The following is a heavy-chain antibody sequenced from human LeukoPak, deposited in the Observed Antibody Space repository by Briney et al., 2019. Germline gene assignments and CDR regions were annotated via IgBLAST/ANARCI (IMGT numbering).Heavy chain of an antibody. Sequence: GGSLRLSCAASGFRFNTFWVSWVRQAPRKGLEWVANIKQDGNEKYYADSVKGRFTISRDNGKNSLDLQMNSLRADDTAFYYCARDTLGEGEDANYAVYYFDYWGQGTVVTVSS. D-gene: IGHD4/OR15-4a*01. CDR1: GFRFNTFW. CDR2: IKQDGNEK. V-gene: IGHV3-7*01. J-gene: IGHJ4*02. CDR3: ARDTLGEGEDANYAVYYFDY.